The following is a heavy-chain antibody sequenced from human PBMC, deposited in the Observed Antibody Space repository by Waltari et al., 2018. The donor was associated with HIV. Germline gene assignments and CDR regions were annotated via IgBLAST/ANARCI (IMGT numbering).Heavy chain of an antibody. CDR1: GYTFIDFA. CDR2: INSKTGNP. V-gene: IGHV7-4-1*02. J-gene: IGHJ5*02. CDR3: AKTDWEDGSMRGFDP. D-gene: IGHD1-26*01. Sequence: QVQLVQSGSELKNPGASVKVSCKASGYTFIDFAINWLRQAPGQGLEWMGWINSKTGNPTYVQGFTGRFVFSLDTSATTAHLEISILKAEDTAVDYCAKTDWEDGSMRGFDPWGQGTLVTVSS.